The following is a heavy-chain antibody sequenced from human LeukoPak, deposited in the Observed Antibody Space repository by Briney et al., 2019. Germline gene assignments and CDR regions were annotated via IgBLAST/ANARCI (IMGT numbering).Heavy chain of an antibody. CDR2: IKPDEGEK. V-gene: IGHV3-7*01. Sequence: GGSLRLSCAASGFTFSSDWMIWVRQAPGKGLEWVANIKPDEGEKYYVDSVKGRFTVSRDNAKNSLYLQMDSLRAEDTAVYYCAELGITMIGGVWGKGTTVTISS. CDR3: AELGITMIGGV. D-gene: IGHD3-10*02. CDR1: GFTFSSDW. J-gene: IGHJ6*04.